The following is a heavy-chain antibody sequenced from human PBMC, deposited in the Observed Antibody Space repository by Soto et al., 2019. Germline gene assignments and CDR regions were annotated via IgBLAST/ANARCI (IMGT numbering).Heavy chain of an antibody. J-gene: IGHJ4*02. Sequence: SVSNAWMNWVRPAPGKGLEWVGRIKSKTDGGTTDYAAPVKGRFTISRDDSKNTLYLQMNSLKTEDTAVYYCTTPTYYDFWSGYLRWGQGTLVTVSS. CDR1: SVSNAW. CDR3: TTPTYYDFWSGYLR. V-gene: IGHV3-15*07. CDR2: IKSKTDGGTT. D-gene: IGHD3-3*01.